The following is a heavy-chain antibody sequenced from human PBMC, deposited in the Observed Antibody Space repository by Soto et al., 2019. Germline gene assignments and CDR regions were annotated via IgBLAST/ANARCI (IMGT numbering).Heavy chain of an antibody. J-gene: IGHJ6*02. D-gene: IGHD4-4*01. V-gene: IGHV1-46*01. Sequence: GIIYPSGGSTSYAQKFQGRVTMTRDTSTSTVYMELSSLRSEDTAVYYCASSSPPSTVTREGYYYGMDVWGQGTTVTVSS. CDR2: IYPSGGST. CDR3: ASSSPPSTVTREGYYYGMDV.